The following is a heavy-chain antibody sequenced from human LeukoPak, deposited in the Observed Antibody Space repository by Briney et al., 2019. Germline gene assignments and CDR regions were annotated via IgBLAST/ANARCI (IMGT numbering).Heavy chain of an antibody. V-gene: IGHV1-18*01. CDR2: ISDYSGKT. D-gene: IGHD4-23*01. CDR1: GYTFTSYG. CDR3: ASLIDTVVTTYAFDI. J-gene: IGHJ3*02. Sequence: GASVKVSCKASGYTFTSYGIGWVRQAPGQGLEWMGWISDYSGKTHYAQKFQDRVTMTTDTSTSTAYMELRSLRSDDTAVYYCASLIDTVVTTYAFDIWGQGTKVTVSS.